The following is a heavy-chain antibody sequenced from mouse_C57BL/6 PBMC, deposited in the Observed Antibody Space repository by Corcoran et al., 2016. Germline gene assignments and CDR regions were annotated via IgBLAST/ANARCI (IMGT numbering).Heavy chain of an antibody. D-gene: IGHD2-3*01. J-gene: IGHJ3*01. CDR2: INPNNGGT. Sequence: EVQLQQSGPELVKPGASVKIPCKASGYTFTDYNMDWVKPSHGKSLEWIGDINPNNGGTIYNQKFKGKATLTVDKSSSTAYMELRSLTSEDTAVYYCARVYDVAWVAYWGQGTLVTVSA. CDR3: ARVYDVAWVAY. V-gene: IGHV1-18*01. CDR1: GYTFTDYN.